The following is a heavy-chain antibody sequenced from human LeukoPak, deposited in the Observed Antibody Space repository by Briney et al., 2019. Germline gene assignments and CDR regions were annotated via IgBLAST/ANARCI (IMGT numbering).Heavy chain of an antibody. CDR1: GFTFSSYS. J-gene: IGHJ4*02. Sequence: PGGSLRLSCAASGFTFSSYSMNWVRQAPGKGLEWVSSISSSSSYIYYADSVKGRFTISRDNAKNSLYLQMNSLRAEDTAVYYCTRGWFGELPFDYWGQGTLVTVSS. D-gene: IGHD3-10*01. CDR2: ISSSSSYI. CDR3: TRGWFGELPFDY. V-gene: IGHV3-21*03.